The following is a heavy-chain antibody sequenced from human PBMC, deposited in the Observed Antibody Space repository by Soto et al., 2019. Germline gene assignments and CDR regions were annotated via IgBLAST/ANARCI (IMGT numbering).Heavy chain of an antibody. CDR1: GGSTNSYC. D-gene: IGHD3-10*01. CDR3: ARDIGSYAYGEGY. J-gene: IGHJ4*02. V-gene: IGHV4-4*07. CDR2: VYSSGTT. Sequence: SETLSLTCSLSGGSTNSYCWSWIRQPAGKGLEWIGRVYSSGTTDYNPSLNSRATLSVETSKNQFSLKLSSVTAADTAVYYCARDIGSYAYGEGYWGQGIQVT.